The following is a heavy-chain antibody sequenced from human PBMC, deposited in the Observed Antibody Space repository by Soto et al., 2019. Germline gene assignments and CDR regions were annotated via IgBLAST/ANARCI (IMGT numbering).Heavy chain of an antibody. CDR3: ARQDTSGYASDY. D-gene: IGHD3-22*01. V-gene: IGHV4-59*08. CDR1: GGSIRSYY. J-gene: IGHJ4*02. CDR2: ISYSGST. Sequence: KLPETLSLTCTVSGGSIRSYYWSWIRQPPGKGLEWIGYISYSGSTNYNPSLKSRVTISVDTSKNQFSLKLSSVTAADTAVYYCARQDTSGYASDYWGQGTLVTVSS.